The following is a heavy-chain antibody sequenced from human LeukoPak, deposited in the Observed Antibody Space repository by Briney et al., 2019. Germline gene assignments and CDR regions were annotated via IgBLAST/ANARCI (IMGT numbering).Heavy chain of an antibody. CDR3: ASRGDGYHIGAFDI. CDR1: GLIVRSNY. V-gene: IGHV3-66*01. D-gene: IGHD5-24*01. CDR2: VYSGDNA. J-gene: IGHJ3*02. Sequence: PGGSLRLSCAASGLIVRSNYMTWVRQAPGKGLEWVSIVYSGDNAYYADSVKGRFIISRDNSKSTLYLQMNSLRAEDTALYYCASRGDGYHIGAFDIWGQGTMVTVSS.